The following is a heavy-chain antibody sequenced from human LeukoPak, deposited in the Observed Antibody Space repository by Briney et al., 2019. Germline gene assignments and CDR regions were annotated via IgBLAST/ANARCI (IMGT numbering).Heavy chain of an antibody. CDR3: AKEIYYDSSAFFDY. V-gene: IGHV3-30*18. Sequence: GGSLRLSCAASGFSFSSYGMHWVRQAPGKGLEWVAVIGYDGSNKYHADSVKGRFTISRDNSKNTLYLQMNSLRTEDTAVYFCAKEIYYDSSAFFDYWGQGTLVTVSS. CDR1: GFSFSSYG. CDR2: IGYDGSNK. J-gene: IGHJ4*02. D-gene: IGHD3-22*01.